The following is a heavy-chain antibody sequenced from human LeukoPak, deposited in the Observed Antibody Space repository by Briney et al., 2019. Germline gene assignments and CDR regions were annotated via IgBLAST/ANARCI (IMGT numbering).Heavy chain of an antibody. V-gene: IGHV4-39*07. Sequence: PSETLSLTCTVSGGSISSSSYYWGWIRQPPGKGLEWIGSIYYSGSTYYNPSLKSRVTISVDRSKNQFSLKLSSVTAADTAVYYCHAPISYCGGDCYSTDSDYWGQGTLVTVSP. D-gene: IGHD2-21*02. J-gene: IGHJ4*02. CDR2: IYYSGST. CDR1: GGSISSSSYY. CDR3: HAPISYCGGDCYSTDSDY.